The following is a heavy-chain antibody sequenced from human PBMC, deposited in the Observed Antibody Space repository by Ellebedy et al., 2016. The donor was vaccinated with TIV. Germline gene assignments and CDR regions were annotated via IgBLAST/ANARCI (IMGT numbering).Heavy chain of an antibody. Sequence: GESLKISCEASGFIFSNYALSWVRQAPGKGLAWVSAISGFDGSANYADSVKGRFIASRDNPMNNLYLQMNSLSADDTAIYYCAKSAKAGGFDHWGQGTLVTVSS. CDR3: AKSAKAGGFDH. J-gene: IGHJ5*02. D-gene: IGHD3-3*01. CDR2: ISGFDGSA. CDR1: GFIFSNYA. V-gene: IGHV3-23*01.